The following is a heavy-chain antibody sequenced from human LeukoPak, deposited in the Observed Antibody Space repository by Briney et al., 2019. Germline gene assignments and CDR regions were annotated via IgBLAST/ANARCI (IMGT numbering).Heavy chain of an antibody. CDR2: IYYSGNT. V-gene: IGHV4-39*02. Sequence: SETLSLTCAVSADYFSSSSYCWCWIRQPPGKGLEWIGSIYYSGNTYYNPSLKSRVTISVDTSQDHFSLNSTSVTATDTALYSCARSITLTWFDPWGQGTLVTVSS. J-gene: IGHJ5*02. CDR1: ADYFSSSSYC. D-gene: IGHD3-10*01. CDR3: ARSITLTWFDP.